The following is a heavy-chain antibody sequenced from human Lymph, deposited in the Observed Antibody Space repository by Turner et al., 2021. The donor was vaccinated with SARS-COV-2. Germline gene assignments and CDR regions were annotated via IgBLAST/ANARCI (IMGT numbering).Heavy chain of an antibody. CDR1: GFHFSSYA. CDR2: ISSSNGRK. J-gene: IGHJ4*02. V-gene: IGHV3-23*01. Sequence: EVQLLESGGGLAQLGGSLRLPFAASGFHFSSYAMSWVRQATGKGLEWVTTISSSNGRKYYTDSVKSRFTNSRNNSKNTLYLQMNSLRAEDTAVYYCAKNEMTVIVVVITLFDYWGQGTLVTVSS. CDR3: AKNEMTVIVVVITLFDY. D-gene: IGHD3-22*01.